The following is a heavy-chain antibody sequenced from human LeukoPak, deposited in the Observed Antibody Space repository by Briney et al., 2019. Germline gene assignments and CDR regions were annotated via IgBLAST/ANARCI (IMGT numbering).Heavy chain of an antibody. V-gene: IGHV3-30*18. CDR1: GFTFSRTG. CDR2: ISYDGSNK. CDR3: AKLSHSSGDDY. D-gene: IGHD6-19*01. J-gene: IGHJ4*02. Sequence: PGRSLRLSCAASGFTFSRTGMHWVRQAPGKGLEWVAVISYDGSNKYYADSVEGRFVISRDNSENTLSLQMNSLRPEDTALYYCAKLSHSSGDDYWGQGTLVTVSS.